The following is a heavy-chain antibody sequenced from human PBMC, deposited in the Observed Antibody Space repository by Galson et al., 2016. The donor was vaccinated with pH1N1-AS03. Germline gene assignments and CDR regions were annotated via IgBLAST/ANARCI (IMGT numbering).Heavy chain of an antibody. J-gene: IGHJ6*02. CDR2: IIRLIGMT. V-gene: IGHV1-69*02. D-gene: IGHD6-13*01. CDR3: ARVITAQYSSSWYPGVVGLV. CDR1: GGTFSSYT. Sequence: SVKVSCKASGGTFSSYTINWVRQAPGQGLEWMGRIIRLIGMTNYAQKFQGRVMITADNSATTAYMELRSLRSEDTAVYYCARVITAQYSSSWYPGVVGLVWGQGTTVTVSS.